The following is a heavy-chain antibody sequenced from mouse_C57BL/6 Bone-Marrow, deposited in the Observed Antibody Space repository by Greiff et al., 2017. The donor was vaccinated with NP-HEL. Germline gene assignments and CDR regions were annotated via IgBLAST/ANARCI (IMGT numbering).Heavy chain of an antibody. CDR3: ARGGVITTVVFDY. Sequence: VQLQQPGAELVKPGASVKLSCKASGYTFTSYWMQWVKQRPGQGLEWIGEIDPSDSYTNYNQKFKGKATLTVDTSSSTAYMQLSSLTSEDSAVYYCARGGVITTVVFDYGGQGTTLTVSA. D-gene: IGHD1-1*01. V-gene: IGHV1-50*01. CDR1: GYTFTSYW. J-gene: IGHJ2*01. CDR2: IDPSDSYT.